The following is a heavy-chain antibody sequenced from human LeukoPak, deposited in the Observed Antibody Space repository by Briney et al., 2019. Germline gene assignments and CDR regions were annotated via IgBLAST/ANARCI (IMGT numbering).Heavy chain of an antibody. Sequence: AGSLRLSCAASGFTFSSYWMSWVRQAPGKGLEWVANIKQDGSEKYYVDSVKGRFTISRDNAKNSVYLQMNSLRAEDTAVYYCARDKIVGATHFDYWGQGTLVTVSS. J-gene: IGHJ4*02. CDR2: IKQDGSEK. CDR3: ARDKIVGATHFDY. D-gene: IGHD1-26*01. V-gene: IGHV3-7*01. CDR1: GFTFSSYW.